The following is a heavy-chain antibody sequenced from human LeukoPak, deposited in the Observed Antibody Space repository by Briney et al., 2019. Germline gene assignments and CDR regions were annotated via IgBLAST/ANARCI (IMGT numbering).Heavy chain of an antibody. CDR1: GFTFSSYG. V-gene: IGHV3-30*02. CDR2: IRYDGSNK. D-gene: IGHD5-12*01. CDR3: AKEQRGIYSGYDPHAFDI. Sequence: GVSLRLSCAASGFTFSSYGMHWVRQAPGKGLEWVAFIRYDGSNKYYADSVKGRFTISRDNSKNTLYLQMNSLRAEDTAVYYCAKEQRGIYSGYDPHAFDIWGQGTMVTVSS. J-gene: IGHJ3*02.